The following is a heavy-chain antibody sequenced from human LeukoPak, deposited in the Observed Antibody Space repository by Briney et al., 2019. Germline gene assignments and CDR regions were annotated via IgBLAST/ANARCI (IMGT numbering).Heavy chain of an antibody. CDR1: GFTFCSYE. CDR2: ISSSGSNI. J-gene: IGHJ6*04. V-gene: IGHV3-48*03. D-gene: IGHD3-10*02. CDR3: AELGITMIGGV. Sequence: GGSLRLSCAASGFTFCSYEMNWARQAPGKGREGVPYISSSGSNIYYADSVRGRFTIPRDNAKNSLYLQMNSLRAEDTAVYYCAELGITMIGGVWGKGTTVTISS.